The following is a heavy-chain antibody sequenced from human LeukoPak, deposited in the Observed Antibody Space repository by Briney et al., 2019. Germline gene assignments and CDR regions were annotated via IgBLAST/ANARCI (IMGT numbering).Heavy chain of an antibody. CDR2: IMGGGGTT. V-gene: IGHV3-23*01. CDR1: GFTFSSYA. CDR3: AKPGSVTAGFFDY. D-gene: IGHD3-10*01. J-gene: IGHJ4*02. Sequence: GGSLRLSCAASGFTFSSYAMIWVRQATGKAVEWVSAIMGGGGTTYYADSVKGWFTISRDNSTNTLYLQMNSLRAEDTAVYYCAKPGSVTAGFFDYWGQGTLVTVSS.